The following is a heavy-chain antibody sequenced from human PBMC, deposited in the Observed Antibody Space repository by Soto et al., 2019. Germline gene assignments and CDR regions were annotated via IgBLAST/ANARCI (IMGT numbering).Heavy chain of an antibody. V-gene: IGHV3-53*01. CDR3: ASSGSGSYYKDFDY. Sequence: EVQLVESGGGLIQPGGSLRLSCAASGLTVSSNYMSWVRQAPGKGLEWVSVIYSGGSTYYADSVKGRFTISRDNFKNTLYLQMNSLRAEDTAVYYCASSGSGSYYKDFDYWGQGTLVIVSS. D-gene: IGHD3-10*01. J-gene: IGHJ4*02. CDR1: GLTVSSNY. CDR2: IYSGGST.